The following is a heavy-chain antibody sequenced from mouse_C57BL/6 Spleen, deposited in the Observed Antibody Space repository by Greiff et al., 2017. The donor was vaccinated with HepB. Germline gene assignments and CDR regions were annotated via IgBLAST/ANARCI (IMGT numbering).Heavy chain of an antibody. D-gene: IGHD1-1*01. J-gene: IGHJ2*01. Sequence: VQLQESGAELVRPGTSVKVSCKASGYAFTNYLIEWVKQRPGQGLEWIGVINPGSGGTNYNEKFKGKATLTADKSSSTAYMQLSSLTSEDSAVYFCARDAVVADFDYWGQGTTLTVSS. V-gene: IGHV1-54*01. CDR3: ARDAVVADFDY. CDR1: GYAFTNYL. CDR2: INPGSGGT.